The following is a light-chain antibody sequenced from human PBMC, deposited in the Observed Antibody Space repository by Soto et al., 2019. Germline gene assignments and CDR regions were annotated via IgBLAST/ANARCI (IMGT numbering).Light chain of an antibody. CDR1: QSVSSSY. V-gene: IGKV3-20*01. J-gene: IGKJ1*01. Sequence: VLTQSPGTVSLSPGERATLSCRASQSVSSSYLAWYQQKPGQAPRLLIYGASNRATGIPDRFSGSGSGTDFTLTISRLEPEDFAVYYCQRYGNSPWTFGQGTKVDIK. CDR3: QRYGNSPWT. CDR2: GAS.